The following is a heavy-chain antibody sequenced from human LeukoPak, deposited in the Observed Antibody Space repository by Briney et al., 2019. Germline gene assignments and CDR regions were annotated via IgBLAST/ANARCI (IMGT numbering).Heavy chain of an antibody. CDR2: ISGSGGST. Sequence: GGSLRLPCAASGFTFSNYALSWVRQAPGKGLEWVSAISGSGGSTYYADSVKGWFTISRDNSKNTLYLQMNSLRAEDTAVYYCAKVIGDPLAWGQGTLVTVSS. J-gene: IGHJ5*02. CDR1: GFTFSNYA. CDR3: AKVIGDPLA. D-gene: IGHD2-21*02. V-gene: IGHV3-23*01.